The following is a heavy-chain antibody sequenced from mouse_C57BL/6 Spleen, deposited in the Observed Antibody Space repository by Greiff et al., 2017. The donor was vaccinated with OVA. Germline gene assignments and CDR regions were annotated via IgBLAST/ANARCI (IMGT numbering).Heavy chain of an antibody. J-gene: IGHJ2*01. CDR1: GYTFTSYW. Sequence: QVQLKQPGAELVRPGSSVKLSCKASGYTFTSYWMDWVKQRPGQGLEWIGNIYPSDSETHYNQKFKDKATLTVDKSSSTAYMQLSSLTSEDSAVYYCARLGRGDYWGQGTTLTVSS. D-gene: IGHD3-3*01. V-gene: IGHV1-61*01. CDR3: ARLGRGDY. CDR2: IYPSDSET.